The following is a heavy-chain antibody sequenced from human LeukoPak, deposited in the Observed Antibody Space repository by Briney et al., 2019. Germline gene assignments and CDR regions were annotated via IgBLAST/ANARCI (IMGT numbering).Heavy chain of an antibody. Sequence: SETLSLTCAVYGGSFRGYYWSWIRQPPGKGLEWIGEINHSGSTNYNPSLKSRVTISVDTSKNQFSLKLSSVTAADTAVYYCARAGGYCSGGSCFKQYYFDCWGQGTLVTVSS. CDR2: INHSGST. CDR1: GGSFRGYY. V-gene: IGHV4-34*01. D-gene: IGHD2-15*01. CDR3: ARAGGYCSGGSCFKQYYFDC. J-gene: IGHJ4*02.